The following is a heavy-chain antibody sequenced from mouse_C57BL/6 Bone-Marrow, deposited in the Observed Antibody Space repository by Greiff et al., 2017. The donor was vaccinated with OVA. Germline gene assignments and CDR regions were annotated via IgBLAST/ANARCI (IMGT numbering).Heavy chain of an antibody. CDR2: IDPSDSYT. CDR3: ARAELGRGY. D-gene: IGHD4-1*01. J-gene: IGHJ2*01. CDR1: GYTFTSYW. Sequence: VQLQQPGAELVKPGASVKLSCKASGYTFTSYWMQWVKQRPGQGLEWIGEIDPSDSYTNYNQKFKGKATLTVDTSSSTAYMQLSSLTSEDSAVYYCARAELGRGYWGKGTTLTVSS. V-gene: IGHV1-50*01.